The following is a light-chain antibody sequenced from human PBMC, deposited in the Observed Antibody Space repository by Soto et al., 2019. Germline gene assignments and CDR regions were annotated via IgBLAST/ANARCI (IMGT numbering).Light chain of an antibody. CDR2: DAS. J-gene: IGKJ4*01. V-gene: IGKV1-33*01. CDR1: QDITNY. Sequence: DIQMTQSPSSLSASVGDRVTITCQASQDITNYLNWYQQKPGKAPKILIYDASVLEAGVPSRFSGGGSGTHFTLTITSLQAEDVATYYCQQFENLPLTFGGGTNVEIK. CDR3: QQFENLPLT.